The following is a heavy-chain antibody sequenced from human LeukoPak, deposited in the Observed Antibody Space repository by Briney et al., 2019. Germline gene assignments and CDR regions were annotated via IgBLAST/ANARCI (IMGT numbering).Heavy chain of an antibody. V-gene: IGHV3-23*01. D-gene: IGHD1-26*01. Sequence: GGSLRLSCAASGFTFSSYAMSWVRQAPGKGLEGVSAISGSGGSTYYADSVKGRFTISRDNSKNTLYLQMNSLRAEDTAVYYCAKDASRVGATPWFDPWGQGTLVTVSS. J-gene: IGHJ5*02. CDR3: AKDASRVGATPWFDP. CDR1: GFTFSSYA. CDR2: ISGSGGST.